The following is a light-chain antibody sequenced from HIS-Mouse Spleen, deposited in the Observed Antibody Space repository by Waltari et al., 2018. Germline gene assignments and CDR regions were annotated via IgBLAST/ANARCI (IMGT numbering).Light chain of an antibody. CDR3: QQYNSYIFT. CDR2: KAS. V-gene: IGKV1-5*03. CDR1: QSISSW. J-gene: IGKJ3*01. Sequence: DIQTTQSPSTLSASVGDRVTITCRASQSISSWLAWYQQKPGKAPKLLIYKASSLESGVPSRFSGSGSGTEFTLTISSLQPDDFATYYCQQYNSYIFTFGPGTKVDIK.